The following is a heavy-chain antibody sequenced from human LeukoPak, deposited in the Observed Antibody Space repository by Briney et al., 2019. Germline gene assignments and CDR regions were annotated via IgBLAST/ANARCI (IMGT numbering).Heavy chain of an antibody. CDR1: SGSISSGAYY. D-gene: IGHD3-16*01. CDR2: IYYSGNT. CDR3: ARHYGP. J-gene: IGHJ5*02. Sequence: TLSLTCTVSSGSISSGAYYWTWIRQHPGKVLEWIGFIYYSGNTYYNPSLKSRITMSIDTSKNQFSLKLNSVTAADTAVYYCARHYGPWGQGTLVTVSS. V-gene: IGHV4-31*03.